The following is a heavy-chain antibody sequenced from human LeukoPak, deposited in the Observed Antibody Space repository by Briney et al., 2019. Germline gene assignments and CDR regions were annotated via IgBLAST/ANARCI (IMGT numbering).Heavy chain of an antibody. CDR1: AFSFTTSW. D-gene: IGHD2-15*01. CDR3: AKGRGYCTGGSCYSDY. CDR2: ISGSDGST. V-gene: IGHV3-23*01. J-gene: IGHJ4*02. Sequence: PGGSLRLSCAASAFSFTTSWMIWVRQAPGKGLEWVSTISGSDGSTYYADSVKGRFTISRDNSKNTLYLQMNSLRVEDTAIYYCAKGRGYCTGGSCYSDYWGQGTLVTVSS.